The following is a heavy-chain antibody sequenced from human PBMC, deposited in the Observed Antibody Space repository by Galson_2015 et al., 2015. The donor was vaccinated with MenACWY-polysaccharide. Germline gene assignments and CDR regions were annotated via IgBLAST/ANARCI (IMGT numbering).Heavy chain of an antibody. CDR2: IYPGGSVA. J-gene: IGHJ1*01. CDR1: GYSFTSYW. V-gene: IGHV5-51*03. Sequence: QSGAEVKKPGESLKISCKGLGYSFTSYWIGWERQMPGKGLEWMGIIYPGGSVARFSPSFQGQVTMSVDKSISTAYRQWNSLKASDTATYYCARITGGEYFQCWGQGALVTV. CDR3: ARITGGEYFQC. D-gene: IGHD3-10*01.